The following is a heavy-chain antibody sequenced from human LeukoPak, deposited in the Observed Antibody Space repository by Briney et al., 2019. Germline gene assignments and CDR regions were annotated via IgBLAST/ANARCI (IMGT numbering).Heavy chain of an antibody. CDR1: GFTFSRYT. J-gene: IGHJ2*01. V-gene: IGHV3-33*08. Sequence: GGSLRLSCAASGFTFSRYTMNWVRQAPGKGLEWVAVVWYDGSNKYYADSVKGRFTISRDNSKNTLYLQMNSLRAEDTAVYYCARVIAAAGRPNWYFDLWGRGTLVTVSS. D-gene: IGHD6-13*01. CDR3: ARVIAAAGRPNWYFDL. CDR2: VWYDGSNK.